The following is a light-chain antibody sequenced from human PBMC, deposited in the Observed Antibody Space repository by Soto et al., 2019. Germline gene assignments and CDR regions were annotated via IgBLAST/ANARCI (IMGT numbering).Light chain of an antibody. Sequence: QSVLTQPPSASGTPGQRVTVSCSGSTSNIGRDIVNWYQQLPGAAPKLFIYGNNQRPSGVPDRFSGSKSGTSASLAISGLQSEDEADYYCQSYDLSLRNDVFGSGTKLTVL. CDR2: GNN. V-gene: IGLV1-44*01. J-gene: IGLJ1*01. CDR3: QSYDLSLRNDV. CDR1: TSNIGRDI.